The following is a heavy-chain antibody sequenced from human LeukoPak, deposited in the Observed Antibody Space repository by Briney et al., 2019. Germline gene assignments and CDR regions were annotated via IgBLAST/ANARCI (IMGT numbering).Heavy chain of an antibody. CDR1: GFTFSSYG. V-gene: IGHV3-74*01. CDR2: INSDGRST. Sequence: GGSLRLSCAASGFTFSSYGMSWVRQAPGKGLVWVSRINSDGRSTSYADSVKGRFTISRDNAKNTLYLQMNSLRAEDTAVYYCARGSLVRGVIIYYYYMDVWGKGTTVTISS. D-gene: IGHD3-10*01. J-gene: IGHJ6*03. CDR3: ARGSLVRGVIIYYYYMDV.